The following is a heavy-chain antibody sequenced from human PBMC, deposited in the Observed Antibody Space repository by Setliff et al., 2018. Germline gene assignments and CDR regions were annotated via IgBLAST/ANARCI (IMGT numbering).Heavy chain of an antibody. CDR2: MYFSGST. V-gene: IGHV4-39*07. CDR3: ARGRNVAARLLDS. Sequence: PSETLSLTCTVSGGSISSSSYYWGWIRQPPGKGLEWIGSMYFSGSTYYNPSLKSRVTMSIDKSKNEFSLKMSSVTAADTAVYYCARGRNVAARLLDSWGQGARVTVSS. J-gene: IGHJ4*02. CDR1: GGSISSSSYY. D-gene: IGHD6-6*01.